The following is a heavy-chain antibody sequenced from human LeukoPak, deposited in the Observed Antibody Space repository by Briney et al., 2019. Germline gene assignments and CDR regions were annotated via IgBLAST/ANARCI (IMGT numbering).Heavy chain of an antibody. J-gene: IGHJ3*02. V-gene: IGHV1-69*01. Sequence: SVKVSCKASGGTLSSYTITWVRQAPGQGLEWMGGIIPIFGTADYAQKFQGRVTITADESTSTAYMELSSLRSEDTAVYYCARVESWEHSGSSQDAIDIWGQGTMVTVSS. CDR3: ARVESWEHSGSSQDAIDI. CDR1: GGTLSSYT. D-gene: IGHD1-26*01. CDR2: IIPIFGTA.